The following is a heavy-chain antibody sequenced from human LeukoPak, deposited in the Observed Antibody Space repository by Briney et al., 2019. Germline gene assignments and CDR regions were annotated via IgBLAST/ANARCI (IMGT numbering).Heavy chain of an antibody. J-gene: IGHJ6*03. CDR1: GFTFSSYS. Sequence: GGSLRLSCAASGFTFSSYSMNWVRQAPGKGLEWVSSISSSSSYIYYADSVKGRFTISRGNAKNSLYLQMNSLRAEDTAVYYCAREAIIVVVPAAKYYYMDVWGKGTTVTVSS. V-gene: IGHV3-21*01. CDR2: ISSSSSYI. D-gene: IGHD2-2*01. CDR3: AREAIIVVVPAAKYYYMDV.